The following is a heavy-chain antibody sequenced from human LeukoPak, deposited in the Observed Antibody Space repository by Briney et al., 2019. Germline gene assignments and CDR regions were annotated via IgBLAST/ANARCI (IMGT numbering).Heavy chain of an antibody. D-gene: IGHD4-17*01. V-gene: IGHV1-69*13. CDR2: IIPIFGTA. Sequence: SVKVSFKASGGTFSSYAISWVRQAPGQGLEWMGGIIPIFGTANYAQKFQGRVTITADESTSTAYMELSRLRSEDTAVYYCARDGNGDYRDWGQGTLVTVSS. J-gene: IGHJ4*02. CDR1: GGTFSSYA. CDR3: ARDGNGDYRD.